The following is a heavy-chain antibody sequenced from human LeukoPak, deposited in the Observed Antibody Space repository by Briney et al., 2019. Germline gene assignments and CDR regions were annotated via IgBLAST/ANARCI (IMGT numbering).Heavy chain of an antibody. CDR2: IIPIFGTA. D-gene: IGHD4-11*01. Sequence: SVKVSCKASGGTFSSYAISWVRQAPGQGLEWMGGIIPIFGTANYAQKFQGRVTITADESTSTAYMELSSLRSEDTAVYYCARGAVTTSEGYYYYMDVWGKGTTVTVSS. J-gene: IGHJ6*03. V-gene: IGHV1-69*13. CDR1: GGTFSSYA. CDR3: ARGAVTTSEGYYYYMDV.